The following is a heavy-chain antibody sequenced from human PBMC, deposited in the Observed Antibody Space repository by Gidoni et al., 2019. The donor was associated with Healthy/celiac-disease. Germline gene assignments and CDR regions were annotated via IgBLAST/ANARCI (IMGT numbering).Heavy chain of an antibody. J-gene: IGHJ4*02. D-gene: IGHD4-4*01. CDR2: LDGSGGNI. CDR1: RFTFSNLA. V-gene: IGHV3-23*05. CDR3: ATYRQHPDIDY. Sequence: EVYLLESGGGLVQPGGTLRLSCAASRFTFSNLAMTWFRQAPGKGLEWVSVLDGSGGNIHYADSVRGRFTISRDNSKNTLYLQMNTLRAEDTAVYYCATYRQHPDIDYWGQGTLVTVSS.